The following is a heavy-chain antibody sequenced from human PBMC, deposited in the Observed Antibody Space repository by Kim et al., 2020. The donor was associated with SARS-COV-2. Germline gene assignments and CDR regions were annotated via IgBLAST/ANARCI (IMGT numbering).Heavy chain of an antibody. CDR1: GYSISSGYY. Sequence: SETLSLTCTVSGYSISSGYYWGWIRQPPGKGLEWIGSIYHSGSTYYNPSLKSRVTISVDTSKNQFSLKLSSVTAADTAVYYCARDGWLRSYYYYYGMDVWGQGTTVTVSS. CDR3: ARDGWLRSYYYYYGMDV. V-gene: IGHV4-38-2*02. D-gene: IGHD5-12*01. CDR2: IYHSGST. J-gene: IGHJ6*02.